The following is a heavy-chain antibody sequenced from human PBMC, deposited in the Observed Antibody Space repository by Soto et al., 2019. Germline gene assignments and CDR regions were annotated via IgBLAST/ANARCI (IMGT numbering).Heavy chain of an antibody. J-gene: IGHJ4*02. CDR2: IYYIGST. CDR3: ARDNGYSYGYTLDH. CDR1: GGSISSGGYY. Sequence: SETLSLTCTVSGGSISSGGYYWNCFRQHPGKGLEWIGYIYYIGSTYYNPSLKSRVTISVDTSKNQFSLKLSSVTAADTAVYYCARDNGYSYGYTLDHWGQGTLVT. V-gene: IGHV4-31*03. D-gene: IGHD5-18*01.